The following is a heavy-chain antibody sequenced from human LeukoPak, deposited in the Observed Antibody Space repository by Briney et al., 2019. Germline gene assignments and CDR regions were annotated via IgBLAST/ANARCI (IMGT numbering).Heavy chain of an antibody. D-gene: IGHD1-26*01. Sequence: PSETLSLTCNVSGGSISGDGYFWNWIRQHPGKGLEWIGYTYYDGSTYYNPSLKSRVTISIDTSKSPFSLKLSSVTAADTAVFYCARGVYTGSYFSSPLDPWGQGTLVTVSS. CDR2: TYYDGST. J-gene: IGHJ5*02. CDR3: ARGVYTGSYFSSPLDP. CDR1: GGSISGDGYF. V-gene: IGHV4-31*03.